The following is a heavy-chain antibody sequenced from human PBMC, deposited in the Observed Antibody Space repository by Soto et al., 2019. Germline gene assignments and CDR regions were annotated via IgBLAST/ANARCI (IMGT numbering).Heavy chain of an antibody. CDR2: INHSGST. Sequence: SLTCAVYGGSFSGYYWSWIRQPPGKGLEWTGEINHSGSTNYNPSLKSRVTISVDTSKNQFSLKLSSVTAADTAVYYCARAGADILTGYYLLFDYWGQGTLVTVSS. CDR1: GGSFSGYY. J-gene: IGHJ4*02. V-gene: IGHV4-34*01. D-gene: IGHD3-9*01. CDR3: ARAGADILTGYYLLFDY.